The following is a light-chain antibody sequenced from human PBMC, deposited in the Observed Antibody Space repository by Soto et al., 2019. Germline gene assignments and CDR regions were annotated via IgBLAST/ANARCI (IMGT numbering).Light chain of an antibody. J-gene: IGLJ2*01. CDR3: CSYAGSSTSVV. V-gene: IGLV2-23*02. CDR2: EVS. Sequence: QSVLTQPASVSGSPGQSITISRTGTSSDVGSYNLVSWYQQHPGKAPKLMIYEVSKRPSGVSNRFSGSKSGNTASLTISGLQAEDEADYHCCSYAGSSTSVVFGGGTKLTVL. CDR1: SSDVGSYNL.